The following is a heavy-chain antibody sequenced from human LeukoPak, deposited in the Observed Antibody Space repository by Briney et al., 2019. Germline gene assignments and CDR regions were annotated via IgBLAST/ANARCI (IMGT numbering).Heavy chain of an antibody. CDR2: ITGSSSSM. V-gene: IGHV3-21*01. CDR3: ARDFSSGSYYGDYYFDY. CDR1: GFTFTTYG. J-gene: IGHJ4*02. Sequence: GGSLRLSCSASGFTFTTYGMNWVRQAPGKGLEWVSSITGSSSSMYYADSVKGRFTISRDNAKNSLYLQMNSLRAEDTAVYYCARDFSSGSYYGDYYFDYWGQGTLVTVSS. D-gene: IGHD1-26*01.